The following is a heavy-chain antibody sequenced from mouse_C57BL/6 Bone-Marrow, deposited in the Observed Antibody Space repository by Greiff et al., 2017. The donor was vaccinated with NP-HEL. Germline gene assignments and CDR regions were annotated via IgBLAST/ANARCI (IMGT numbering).Heavy chain of an antibody. CDR1: GYTFTSYW. J-gene: IGHJ1*03. CDR2: IYPGSGST. V-gene: IGHV1-55*01. Sequence: VQGVESGAELVKPGASVKMSCKASGYTFTSYWITWVKQRPGQGLEWIGDIYPGSGSTNYNEKFKSKATLTVDTSSSTAYMQLSSLTSEDSAVYYCAREVVAPYWYFDVWGTGTTVTVSS. D-gene: IGHD1-1*01. CDR3: AREVVAPYWYFDV.